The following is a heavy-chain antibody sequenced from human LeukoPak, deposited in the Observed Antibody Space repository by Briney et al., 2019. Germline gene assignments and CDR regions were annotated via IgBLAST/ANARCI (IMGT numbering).Heavy chain of an antibody. Sequence: TSETLSLTCAVYGGSFSGYYWSWIRQPPGKGLEWIGEINHSGSTNYNPSLKSRVTISVDTSKNQFSLKLSSVTAADTAVYYCARGLVGYYYGSGSPYYYYGMDVWGQGTTVTVSS. V-gene: IGHV4-34*01. J-gene: IGHJ6*02. CDR2: INHSGST. CDR1: GGSFSGYY. D-gene: IGHD3-10*01. CDR3: ARGLVGYYYGSGSPYYYYGMDV.